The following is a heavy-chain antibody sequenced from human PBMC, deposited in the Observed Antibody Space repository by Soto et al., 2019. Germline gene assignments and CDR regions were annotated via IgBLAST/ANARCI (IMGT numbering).Heavy chain of an antibody. Sequence: QITLKESGPTLVKPTQTLTLTCSICGFSLSTSGVGVAWIRQPPGKALEWLALIYWDDEKRYNPSLKSSLTITKDTSKNQVVLTMTNMYPVDTATYYCAHVSYYYDSSGYSDFDYWGQGTLVTVSS. CDR2: IYWDDEK. V-gene: IGHV2-5*02. CDR1: GFSLSTSGVG. J-gene: IGHJ4*02. CDR3: AHVSYYYDSSGYSDFDY. D-gene: IGHD3-22*01.